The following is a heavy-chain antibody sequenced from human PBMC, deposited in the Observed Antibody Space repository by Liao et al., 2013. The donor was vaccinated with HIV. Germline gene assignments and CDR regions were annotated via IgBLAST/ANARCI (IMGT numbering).Heavy chain of an antibody. CDR1: GGSFSGYY. V-gene: IGHV4-59*10. J-gene: IGHJ4*02. Sequence: QVQLQQWGAGLLKPSETLSLTCAVYGGSFSGYYWSWIRQPAGKGLEWVGRLYTSGSTNYNPSLKSRVTLSVDTSKNQFSLKLSSVTAADTAVYYCARDLRGIIGYFDYWGQGTLVTVSS. CDR2: LYTSGST. CDR3: ARDLRGIIGYFDY. D-gene: IGHD5-12*01.